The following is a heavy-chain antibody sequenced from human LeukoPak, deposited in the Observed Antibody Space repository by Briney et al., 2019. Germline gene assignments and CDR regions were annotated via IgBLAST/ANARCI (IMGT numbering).Heavy chain of an antibody. J-gene: IGHJ4*02. CDR2: ISDDGSKK. CDR3: ARDNRSSDSFDY. CDR1: GFTFSSYA. V-gene: IGHV3-30*04. Sequence: GGSLRLSCAASGFTFSSYAVHWVRQAPGKGLEWVAVISDDGSKKHYSDSVKGRFTISRDNTKNTLSLQMNSLRAEDTAVYFCARDNRSSDSFDYWGQGTLVTVSS. D-gene: IGHD6-6*01.